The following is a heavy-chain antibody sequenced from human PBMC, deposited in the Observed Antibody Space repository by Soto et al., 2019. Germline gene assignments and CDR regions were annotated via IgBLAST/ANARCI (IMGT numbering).Heavy chain of an antibody. J-gene: IGHJ4*02. CDR2: VYYRGRS. Sequence: ETLSLTCTVSVGSFTNSSYYWGWIRQSPGKGLEWIGSVYYRGRSYSKSSVKSRVTISVDTSKNRFSLSLNSVTASDTAVYFCVSQRTTVPTQAYFDYWGPGALVTV. CDR3: VSQRTTVPTQAYFDY. CDR1: VGSFTNSSYY. V-gene: IGHV4-39*01. D-gene: IGHD4-17*01.